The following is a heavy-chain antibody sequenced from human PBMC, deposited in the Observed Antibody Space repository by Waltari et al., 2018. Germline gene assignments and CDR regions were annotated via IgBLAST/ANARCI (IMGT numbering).Heavy chain of an antibody. J-gene: IGHJ6*03. D-gene: IGHD6-13*01. Sequence: EVQLVETGGGLIQPGGSLRLSCAASGFTFSSYAMSWVRQAPGKGLEWVSVIYSGGSTYYADSVKGRFTISRDNSKNTLYLQMNSLRAEDTAVYYCARDRWVAAPPGDYYYYMDVWGKGTTVTVSS. CDR1: GFTFSSYA. CDR2: IYSGGST. CDR3: ARDRWVAAPPGDYYYYMDV. V-gene: IGHV3-53*02.